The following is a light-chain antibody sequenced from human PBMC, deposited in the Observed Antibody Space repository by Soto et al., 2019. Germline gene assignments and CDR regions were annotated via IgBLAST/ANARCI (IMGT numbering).Light chain of an antibody. CDR1: QSISGW. CDR3: KPYYSYPWT. J-gene: IGKJ1*01. Sequence: DIQMTQSPSTLFASVGGRGNITCRASQSISGWLAWYQQKPGKPPKLMIYDDSSLEGGVTSRFSGSGSGTEFTLTIRSLQPDDFATYYCKPYYSYPWTFG. CDR2: DDS. V-gene: IGKV1-5*01.